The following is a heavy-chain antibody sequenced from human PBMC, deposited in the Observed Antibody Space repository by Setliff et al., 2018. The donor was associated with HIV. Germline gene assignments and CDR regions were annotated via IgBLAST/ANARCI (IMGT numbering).Heavy chain of an antibody. CDR3: ARSTPSVGYISEH. J-gene: IGHJ4*02. CDR2: IYHSEYT. CDR1: GGSISSDNW. Sequence: SETLSLTCAVSGGSISSDNWWTWVRQPPGKGLEWIGEIYHSEYTNYNASLKSRVSMSVDKSKNQFSLKLTSVTAADTAVYYCARSTPSVGYISEHWGQGTLVTVSS. V-gene: IGHV4-4*02. D-gene: IGHD5-12*01.